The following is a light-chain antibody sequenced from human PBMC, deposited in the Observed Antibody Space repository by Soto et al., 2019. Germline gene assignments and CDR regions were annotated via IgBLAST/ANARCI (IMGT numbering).Light chain of an antibody. CDR2: GVS. Sequence: QSVLTQPASVSGSPGQSITISCTGTSRDVGGYNYVSWYQHHPGKAPKLIIYGVSNRPSGVSNRFSGSKSGNTTSLTISGLQPEDEGDYYCSSYTTSNTRQIVFGTGTKVTVL. CDR3: SSYTTSNTRQIV. J-gene: IGLJ1*01. CDR1: SRDVGGYNY. V-gene: IGLV2-14*03.